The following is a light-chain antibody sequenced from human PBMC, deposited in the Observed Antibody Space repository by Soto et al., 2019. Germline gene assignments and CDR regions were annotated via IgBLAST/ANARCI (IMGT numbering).Light chain of an antibody. CDR2: KAS. J-gene: IGKJ1*01. CDR3: QQYDTYPWT. V-gene: IGKV1-5*03. Sequence: DIQMAQSPSTLSASVGDTVTVTCRASQSIKTWLAWYQQKPGKAPKLLIYKASSLETGVPSRFSGSASGTEFTRTISSLQPDDCATYYCQQYDTYPWTFGQGTKVEIK. CDR1: QSIKTW.